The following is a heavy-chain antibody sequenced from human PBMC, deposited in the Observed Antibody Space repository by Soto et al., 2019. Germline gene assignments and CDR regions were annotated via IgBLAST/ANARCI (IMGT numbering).Heavy chain of an antibody. CDR3: VRLVGSL. V-gene: IGHV1-2*02. Sequence: QVQLVQSGAEVKKPGASVKVSCRASGYTFTGYRIHWVGQAPGQGLEWMGWINPNSGDTKQIEKFQGRVTMTRDTSISTAYMELSSLNSDDTAVYYYVRLVGSLWGQGTLVTVSS. CDR1: GYTFTGYR. J-gene: IGHJ4*02. CDR2: INPNSGDT. D-gene: IGHD1-26*01.